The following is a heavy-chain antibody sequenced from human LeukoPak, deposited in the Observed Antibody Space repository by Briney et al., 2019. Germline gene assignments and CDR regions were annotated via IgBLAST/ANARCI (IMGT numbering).Heavy chain of an antibody. J-gene: IGHJ5*02. CDR3: ARSGGSYGPGP. Sequence: GGSLRLSCAASGFAFSSYGMHWVRQAPGKGLQWLAFIRLDGTLQYYADSVKGRFTVSRDNSLDTLYLQMNSLSGDDTAVYFCARSGGSYGPGPWGQGTLVTVAS. CDR2: IRLDGTLQ. D-gene: IGHD3-16*01. V-gene: IGHV3-30*02. CDR1: GFAFSSYG.